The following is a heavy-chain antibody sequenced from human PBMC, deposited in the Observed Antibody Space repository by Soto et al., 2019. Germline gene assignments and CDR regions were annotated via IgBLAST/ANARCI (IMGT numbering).Heavy chain of an antibody. CDR2: IWHDGSKK. CDR1: GFTYGHFG. Sequence: QVQLVESGGGVVQPGRSLRLSCATSGFTYGHFGMHWARQAPGKGLEWVAVIWHDGSKKLYADSVKGRFTISRDDSKKTLDLQMNSLRVEVTAVYYCARDAYGTAGQGGAFDIWGQGTVVIVSS. J-gene: IGHJ3*02. D-gene: IGHD3-10*01. CDR3: ARDAYGTAGQGGAFDI. V-gene: IGHV3-33*01.